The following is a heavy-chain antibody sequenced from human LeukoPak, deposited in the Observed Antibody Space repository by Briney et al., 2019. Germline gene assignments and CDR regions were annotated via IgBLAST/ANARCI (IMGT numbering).Heavy chain of an antibody. CDR3: ARLFGGVTTFDY. CDR2: IHPDAYEK. V-gene: IGHV3-7*01. Sequence: PGGSLRLSCAGSAFAFSSYWMSWVRQRPGKGLEGVASIHPDAYEKEYLASVNGRFTISRDNTKNSLFLQMNSLRAEDTAVYYCARLFGGVTTFDYWGQGTLVSVSP. J-gene: IGHJ4*02. CDR1: AFAFSSYW. D-gene: IGHD4-17*01.